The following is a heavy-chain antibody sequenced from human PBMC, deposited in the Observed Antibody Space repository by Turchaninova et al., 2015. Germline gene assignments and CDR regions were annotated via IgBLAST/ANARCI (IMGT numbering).Heavy chain of an antibody. CDR2: IKIKTYGXXT. Sequence: EVHLVESGGGLVKPGGSLRLTCAASGFPFSNAWMSWVRQAPGTGLVWVGGIKIKTYGXXTNXXXPGXGXLPXSGDKXXYTXXXKMNSLKTXXTSVYYCTTVPWFXPGGKGXLVTVSS. V-gene: IGHV3-15*01. CDR1: GFPFSNAW. CDR3: TTVPWFXP. J-gene: IGHJ5*02.